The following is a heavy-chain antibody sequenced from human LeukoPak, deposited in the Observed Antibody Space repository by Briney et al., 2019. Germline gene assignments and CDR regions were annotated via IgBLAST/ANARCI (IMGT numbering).Heavy chain of an antibody. CDR1: GYSISSGYY. D-gene: IGHD5-18*01. V-gene: IGHV4-38-2*02. Sequence: PSETLSLTCNVSGYSISSGYYWGWIRQPPGKGLEWIGSIYHSGSTYYNPSLKSRVTISVDTSKNQFSLKLSSVTAADTAVYYCARDTARTFDPWGQGTLVTVSS. CDR3: ARDTARTFDP. CDR2: IYHSGST. J-gene: IGHJ5*02.